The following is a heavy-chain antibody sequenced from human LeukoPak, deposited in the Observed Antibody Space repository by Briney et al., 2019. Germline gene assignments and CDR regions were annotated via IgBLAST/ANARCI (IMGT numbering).Heavy chain of an antibody. J-gene: IGHJ4*02. CDR1: GFTFSSYE. CDR2: ISSSSSTI. V-gene: IGHV3-48*03. Sequence: GGSLRLSCAASGFTFSSYEMNWVRQAPGKGLEWVSYISSSSSTIYYADSVKGRFTISRDNAKNSLYLQMNSLRAEDTAVYYCARDTYSGSDYWGQGTLVTVSS. CDR3: ARDTYSGSDY. D-gene: IGHD3-10*01.